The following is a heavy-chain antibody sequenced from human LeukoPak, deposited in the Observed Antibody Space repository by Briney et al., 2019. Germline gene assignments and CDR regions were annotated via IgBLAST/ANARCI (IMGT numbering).Heavy chain of an antibody. CDR2: IYYSGST. CDR1: GGSISSYY. CDR3: ARVRGYSYGVFDY. D-gene: IGHD5-18*01. Sequence: SETLSLTCTVSGGSISSYYWSWMRQPPGKGLEWIGYIYYSGSTNYNPSLKSRVTISVDTSKNQFSLKLSSVTAADTAVYYCARVRGYSYGVFDYWGQGTLVTVSS. V-gene: IGHV4-59*01. J-gene: IGHJ4*02.